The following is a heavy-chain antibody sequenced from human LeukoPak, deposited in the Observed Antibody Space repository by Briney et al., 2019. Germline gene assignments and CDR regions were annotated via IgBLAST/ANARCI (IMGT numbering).Heavy chain of an antibody. J-gene: IGHJ4*02. V-gene: IGHV4-59*08. CDR2: IYYSGST. Sequence: PSETLSLTCTVSGNSISSYYWSWIRQPPGKGLEWIGYIYYSGSTNYNPSLKSRVTISVDTSKNQFSLKLSSVTAADTAVYYCARHAYYYGSGLDYWGQGTLVTVSS. D-gene: IGHD3-10*01. CDR1: GNSISSYY. CDR3: ARHAYYYGSGLDY.